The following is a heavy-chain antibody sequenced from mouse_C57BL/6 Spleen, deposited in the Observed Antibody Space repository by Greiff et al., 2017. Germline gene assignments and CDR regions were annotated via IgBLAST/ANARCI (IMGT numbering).Heavy chain of an antibody. J-gene: IGHJ4*01. CDR1: GYTFTSYW. V-gene: IGHV1-64*01. CDR3: ARSGHYYAMDY. Sequence: QVQLKQPGAELVKPGASVKLSCKASGYTFTSYWMHWVKQRPGQGLEWIGMIHPNSGSTNYNEKFKSKATLTVDKSSSTAYMQLSSLTSEDSAVYYGARSGHYYAMDYWGQGTSVTGSS. CDR2: IHPNSGST.